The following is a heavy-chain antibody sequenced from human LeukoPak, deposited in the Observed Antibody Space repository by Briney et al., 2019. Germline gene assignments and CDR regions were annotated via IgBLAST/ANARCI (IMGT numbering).Heavy chain of an antibody. D-gene: IGHD1-14*01. CDR3: PSDVTPITTVGEVYFYF. CDR2: VTSSGNMI. J-gene: IGHJ4*02. V-gene: IGHV3-48*03. CDR1: GYTFSNYE. Sequence: PAGSLTLSCAASGYTFSNYEMNWVRHAQGKGLEWVSYVTSSGNMIQYANSVKDRFTIPRDIAKNSLYLQMSWLRAEDTAVYYCPSDVTPITTVGEVYFYFWGQGTLFTVSS.